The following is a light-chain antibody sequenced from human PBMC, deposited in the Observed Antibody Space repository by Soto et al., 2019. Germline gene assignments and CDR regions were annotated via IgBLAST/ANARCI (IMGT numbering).Light chain of an antibody. V-gene: IGKV1-5*01. J-gene: IGKJ1*01. CDR1: QSISPW. CDR2: DAS. CDR3: QQYETFSGT. Sequence: DIRMTQSPSTLSASVGDRVTITCRASQSISPWLAWYQQKPGKAPKLLIYDASALPRGVPSRFSGSGSGTKFTLTIASLQPDDFATYYCQQYETFSGTFGPGTKVDIK.